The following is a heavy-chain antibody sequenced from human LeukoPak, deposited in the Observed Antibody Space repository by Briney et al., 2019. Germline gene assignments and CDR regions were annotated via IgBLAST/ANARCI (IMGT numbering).Heavy chain of an antibody. CDR3: ARDYYYCSGYYG. CDR2: INSDGSST. J-gene: IGHJ4*02. Sequence: GGSLTLSCTASGYTYSLYWTHWVRQAPGKGLVWVSRINSDGSSTRYGDSVKGRFTISRDNAKNTLYLQMNSLRAEDTAVYYWARDYYYCSGYYGWGQGTLVTVSS. V-gene: IGHV3-74*01. D-gene: IGHD3-22*01. CDR1: GYTYSLYW.